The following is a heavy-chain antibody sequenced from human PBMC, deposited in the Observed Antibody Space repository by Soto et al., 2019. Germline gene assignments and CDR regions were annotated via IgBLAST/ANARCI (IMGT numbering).Heavy chain of an antibody. V-gene: IGHV4-59*01. J-gene: IGHJ4*02. CDR2: IYYSGST. CDR1: GGSISSYY. CDR3: ARGYCSSTSCYPFDY. Sequence: QVQLQESGPGLVKPSETLSLTCTVSGGSISSYYWSWIRQPPGKGLEWIGYIYYSGSTNYNPSLKSRVTISVDTSKNQFSLKLSSVTAADTAVYYCARGYCSSTSCYPFDYWGQGTLVTVSS. D-gene: IGHD2-2*01.